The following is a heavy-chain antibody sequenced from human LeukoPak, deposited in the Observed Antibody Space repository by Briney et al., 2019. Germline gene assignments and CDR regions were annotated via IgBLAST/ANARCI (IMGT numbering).Heavy chain of an antibody. V-gene: IGHV4-39*01. CDR2: IYYSGST. Sequence: SETLSLTCTVSGGSISSSSYYWGWIRQPPGKGLEWIGSIYYSGSTYYNPSLKSRVTISVDTSKNQFSLKLSSVNAADTAVYYCARQEVPAYSGSYYLSGWGQGTLVTVSS. J-gene: IGHJ4*02. D-gene: IGHD1-26*01. CDR3: ARQEVPAYSGSYYLSG. CDR1: GGSISSSSYY.